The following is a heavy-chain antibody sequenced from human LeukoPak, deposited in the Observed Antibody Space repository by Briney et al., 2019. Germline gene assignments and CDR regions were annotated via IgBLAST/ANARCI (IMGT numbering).Heavy chain of an antibody. CDR2: IYTSGST. D-gene: IGHD3-10*01. CDR3: ARGRSGSYYNFDY. CDR1: GGSISSYY. J-gene: IGHJ4*02. Sequence: SETLSLTCTVSGGSISSYYWSWIRQPPGKGLEWIGYIYTSGSTNYNPSLKSRVTISVDTSKNQFSLKLSSVTAADTAVYYCARGRSGSYYNFDYWGQGTLVTVSS. V-gene: IGHV4-4*09.